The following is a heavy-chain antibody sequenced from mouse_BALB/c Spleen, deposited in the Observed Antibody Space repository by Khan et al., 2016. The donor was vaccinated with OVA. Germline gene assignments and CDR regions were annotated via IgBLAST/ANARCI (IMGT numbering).Heavy chain of an antibody. D-gene: IGHD2-10*01. J-gene: IGHJ4*01. CDR3: AKQPYYHYYIMDY. CDR2: IWSDGTT. CDR1: GFSLANYG. V-gene: IGHV2-6-1*01. Sequence: QVQLKQSGPGLVAPSQSLSITCTISGFSLANYGVHWVRQPPGKGLEWVVVIWSDGTTTYNSALKSRLSISRDNSKSQVFLKMNSLQTDDTAMYYCAKQPYYHYYIMDYWGQGTSVTVSS.